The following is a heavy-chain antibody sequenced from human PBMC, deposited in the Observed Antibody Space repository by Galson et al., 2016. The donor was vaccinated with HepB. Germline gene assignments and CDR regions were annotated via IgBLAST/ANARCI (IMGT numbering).Heavy chain of an antibody. D-gene: IGHD2-21*02. CDR3: AHRRRGVGADQFDF. J-gene: IGHJ4*02. V-gene: IGHV1-24*01. Sequence: SVKVSCKVSGYTLTELSIHWVRQAPGKGLEWMGGFDYEDGETIYAQKFLGRVTMTEDTSTDTAYMELSSLRSEDTATYYCAHRRRGVGADQFDFWGQGTLVTVSS. CDR2: FDYEDGET. CDR1: GYTLTELS.